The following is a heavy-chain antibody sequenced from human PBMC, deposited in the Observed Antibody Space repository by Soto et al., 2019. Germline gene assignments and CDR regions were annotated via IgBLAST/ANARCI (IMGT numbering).Heavy chain of an antibody. D-gene: IGHD4-4*01. CDR2: MHYSGSC. Sequence: SETLSLTCTVSGGSISSGDYYWSWIRQPPGKGLEWIGYMHYSGSCYYNPSLKSRVTISVDTSKDQFSLKLSSVTAADTAVYYCARALFYSNYAFDFWGQGILVTVSS. V-gene: IGHV4-30-4*01. J-gene: IGHJ4*02. CDR1: GGSISSGDYY. CDR3: ARALFYSNYAFDF.